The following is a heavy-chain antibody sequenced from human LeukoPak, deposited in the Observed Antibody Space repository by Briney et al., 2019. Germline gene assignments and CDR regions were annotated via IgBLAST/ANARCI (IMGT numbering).Heavy chain of an antibody. CDR2: IRYDGSNK. CDR3: AKDLLRYFDWLLSDY. J-gene: IGHJ4*02. V-gene: IGHV3-30*02. D-gene: IGHD3-9*01. Sequence: GGSLRLSCAASGFTFSSYGMHWVRQSPGKGLEWVAFIRYDGSNKYYADSVKGRFTISRDHSKTTLYLQMNSLRAEDTAVYYCAKDLLRYFDWLLSDYWGQGTLVTVSS. CDR1: GFTFSSYG.